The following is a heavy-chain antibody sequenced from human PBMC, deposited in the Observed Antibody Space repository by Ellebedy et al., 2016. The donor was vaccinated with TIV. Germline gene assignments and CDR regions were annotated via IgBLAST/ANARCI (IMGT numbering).Heavy chain of an antibody. CDR3: ARHNLRSPGIAVT. D-gene: IGHD6-19*01. CDR2: IYYSGST. J-gene: IGHJ5*02. CDR1: GGSISSYY. V-gene: IGHV4-59*08. Sequence: MPSETLSLTCTVSGGSISSYYWSRIRQLPGKGLEWIGYIYYSGSTHYNPSLKSRVTISVDTSKNQFSLKLSSVTAADTAVYYCARHNLRSPGIAVTWGQGTLVTVSS.